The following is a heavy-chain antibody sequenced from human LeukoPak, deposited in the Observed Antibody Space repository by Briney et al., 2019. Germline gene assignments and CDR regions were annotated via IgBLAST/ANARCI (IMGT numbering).Heavy chain of an antibody. CDR3: ARVAAAGFAYDKFDP. CDR2: INPSGGST. Sequence: ASVKVSCKSSGYTFTSYYMYWVRQAPGQGLEWMGIINPSGGSTNYAQKFQGRVNMTRDTSTNTVYMELGSLRSEDTAVYYCARVAAAGFAYDKFDPWGQGTLVTVSS. CDR1: GYTFTSYY. J-gene: IGHJ5*02. V-gene: IGHV1-46*01. D-gene: IGHD6-13*01.